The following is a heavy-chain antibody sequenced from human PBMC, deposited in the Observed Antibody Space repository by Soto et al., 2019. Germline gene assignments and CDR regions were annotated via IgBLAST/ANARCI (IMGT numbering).Heavy chain of an antibody. CDR2: MSPNSGAT. Sequence: ASVKVSCKASGYTFTTYDINWVRQATGQGLEWMGWMSPNSGATGYAQKFQGRVTMTRNTSISTAYMELSSLRSEDTAVYYCARGTSSSWYWDYYYGMDVWGQGTTVTVSS. J-gene: IGHJ6*02. CDR1: GYTFTTYD. D-gene: IGHD6-13*01. V-gene: IGHV1-8*01. CDR3: ARGTSSSWYWDYYYGMDV.